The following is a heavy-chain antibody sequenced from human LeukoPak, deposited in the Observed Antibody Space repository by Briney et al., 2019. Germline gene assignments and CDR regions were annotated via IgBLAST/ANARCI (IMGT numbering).Heavy chain of an antibody. V-gene: IGHV4-39*01. CDR3: ASGNYYYYYYMDV. J-gene: IGHJ6*03. D-gene: IGHD1-1*01. CDR1: GGSISSSYY. Sequence: KPSETLSLTCTVSGGSISSSYYWGWIRQPPGKGLEWIGSIYYSGSTYYNPSLKSRVTISVDTSKNQFSLKLSSVAAADTAVYYCASGNYYYYYYMDVWGKGTTVTVSS. CDR2: IYYSGST.